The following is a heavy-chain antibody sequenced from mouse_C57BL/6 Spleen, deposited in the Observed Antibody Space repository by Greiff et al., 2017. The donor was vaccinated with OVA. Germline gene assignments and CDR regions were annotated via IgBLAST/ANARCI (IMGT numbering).Heavy chain of an antibody. CDR2: INPNNGGN. J-gene: IGHJ4*01. CDR1: GSTFTDYN. Sequence: VQLKESGPELVKPGASVKMSCKASGSTFTDYNMHWVKQSHGKSLEWIGYINPNNGGNSYNQKFKGKATLTVNKSSSTAYMELRSLTSEESAVYYCAMGDAYSMDYWGQGTSVTVSS. D-gene: IGHD2-10*01. V-gene: IGHV1-22*01. CDR3: AMGDAYSMDY.